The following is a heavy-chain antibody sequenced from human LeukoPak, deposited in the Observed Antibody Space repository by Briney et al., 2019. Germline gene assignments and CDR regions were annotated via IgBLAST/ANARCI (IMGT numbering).Heavy chain of an antibody. V-gene: IGHV1-69*04. CDR3: ARVPNTDTAVHFDY. J-gene: IGHJ4*02. D-gene: IGHD5-18*01. CDR1: GGTFSSYA. CDR2: IIPILGIA. Sequence: SVKVSCKASGGTFSSYAISWVRQAPGQGLEWMGRIIPILGIADYAQKFQGRVTITADKSTSTAYMELSSLRSEDTAVYYCARVPNTDTAVHFDYWGQGTLVTVSS.